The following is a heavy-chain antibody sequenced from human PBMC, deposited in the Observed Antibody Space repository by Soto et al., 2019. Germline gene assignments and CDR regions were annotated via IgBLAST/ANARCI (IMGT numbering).Heavy chain of an antibody. CDR2: IYYSGST. CDR3: ARDSSGWALFDY. J-gene: IGHJ4*02. Sequence: PSETLSLTCAVSGGSISSYYWSWIRQPPGKGLEWIGYIYYSGSTNYNPSLKSRVTISVDTSKNQFSLKLSSVTAADTAVYYCARDSSGWALFDYWGQGTLVTVSS. D-gene: IGHD6-19*01. V-gene: IGHV4-59*01. CDR1: GGSISSYY.